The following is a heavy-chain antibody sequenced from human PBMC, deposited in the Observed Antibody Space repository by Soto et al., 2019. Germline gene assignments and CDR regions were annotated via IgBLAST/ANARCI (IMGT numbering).Heavy chain of an antibody. V-gene: IGHV3-23*01. Sequence: EVQLLESGGGLVQPGGSLRLSLAAPGFTFSTYALSWFRQAPGKGLEWASAISGSGGSTYYADSVKGRFTISRDNSKNTLYLQMNSLRAEDTAVYYCAKAVQTSSSWYGYFDLWGRGTLVTVSS. CDR2: ISGSGGST. D-gene: IGHD6-13*01. J-gene: IGHJ2*01. CDR3: AKAVQTSSSWYGYFDL. CDR1: GFTFSTYA.